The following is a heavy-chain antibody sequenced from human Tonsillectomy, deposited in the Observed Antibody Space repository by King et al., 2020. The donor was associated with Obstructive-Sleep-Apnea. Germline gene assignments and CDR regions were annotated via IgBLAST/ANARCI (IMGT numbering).Heavy chain of an antibody. D-gene: IGHD2/OR15-2a*01. J-gene: IGHJ6*02. CDR3: ALSSGGGDYYYGMDV. CDR2: LCDDGSNK. Sequence: VQLVESGGGVVQPGRSLRLSCAAPGFTFSSYGMHWVRQAPGKGLDWGAVLCDDGSNKYYADSVKGRFTISRDNSKNTLYLQMNSLRAEDTAVYYCALSSGGGDYYYGMDVWGQGTTVTVSS. CDR1: GFTFSSYG. V-gene: IGHV3-33*01.